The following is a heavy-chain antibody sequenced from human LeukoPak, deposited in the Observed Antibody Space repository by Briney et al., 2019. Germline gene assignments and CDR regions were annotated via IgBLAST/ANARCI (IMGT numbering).Heavy chain of an antibody. CDR3: TTAFRGSYNYYYYGMDV. J-gene: IGHJ6*02. V-gene: IGHV3-15*01. Sequence: GGSLRLSCAASGFTFSNAWMSWVRQAPGKGLEWVGRIKSKTDGGTTDYAAPVKGRFTISRDDSKNTLYLQMNSLKTEDTAVYYCTTAFRGSYNYYYYGMDVWGQGTTVTVSS. CDR1: GFTFSNAW. D-gene: IGHD1-26*01. CDR2: IKSKTDGGTT.